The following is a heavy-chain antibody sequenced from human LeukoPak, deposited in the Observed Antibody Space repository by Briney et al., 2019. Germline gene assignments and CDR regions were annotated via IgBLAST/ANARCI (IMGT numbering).Heavy chain of an antibody. V-gene: IGHV1-18*01. CDR1: GYTFTSYG. CDR2: ISAYNGNT. CDR3: ARDQRLWWSRGVYYFDY. J-gene: IGHJ4*02. D-gene: IGHD2-21*01. Sequence: GASVKVSCKASGYTFTSYGISWVRQAPGQGLEWMGWISAYNGNTNYAQKLQGRVTMTTDTSTSTAYMELRSLRSDDTAVYYCARDQRLWWSRGVYYFDYWGQGTLVTVSS.